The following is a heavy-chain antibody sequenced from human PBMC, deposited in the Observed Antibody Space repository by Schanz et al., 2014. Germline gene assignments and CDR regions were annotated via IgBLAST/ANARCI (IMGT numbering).Heavy chain of an antibody. CDR3: TTYCDGGCAIDN. D-gene: IGHD6-19*01. Sequence: AQLVESGGGVVQPGRSLRLSCAASGFAFRSYAMHWVRQAPGKGLEWVGRIKSKTDGGTTDYAAPVKGRFTISRDDSKNTLFLQMNSLKTEDTAVYYCTTYCDGGCAIDNWGQGALVTVSS. CDR1: GFAFRSYA. CDR2: IKSKTDGGTT. J-gene: IGHJ4*02. V-gene: IGHV3-15*01.